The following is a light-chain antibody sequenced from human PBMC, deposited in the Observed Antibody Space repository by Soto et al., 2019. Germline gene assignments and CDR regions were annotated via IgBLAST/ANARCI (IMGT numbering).Light chain of an antibody. CDR1: QSVSSSY. J-gene: IGKJ3*01. CDR2: GAS. Sequence: IVFTKSPGTLSLSPGERATLSCRASQSVSSSYLAWYQQKPGQAPRLLIYGASSRATGIPDRFSGSGSGTDFTLTISRLEPEDFAVYYCQQYGSSPFTFGPGTKVDIK. CDR3: QQYGSSPFT. V-gene: IGKV3-20*01.